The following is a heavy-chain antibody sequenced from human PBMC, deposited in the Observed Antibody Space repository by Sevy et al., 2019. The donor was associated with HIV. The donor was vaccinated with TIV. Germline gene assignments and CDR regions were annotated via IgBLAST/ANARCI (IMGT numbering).Heavy chain of an antibody. CDR3: ARDGLAATYYYDSSGNHYGMDV. Sequence: GGSLRLSCAASGFTFSSYWMSWVRQAPGKGLEWVANIKQDGSEKYYVNSVKGRFTISRDNAKNSLYLQMNSLRAEDTAVYYCARDGLAATYYYDSSGNHYGMDVWGQGTTVTVSS. CDR2: IKQDGSEK. V-gene: IGHV3-7*01. CDR1: GFTFSSYW. D-gene: IGHD3-22*01. J-gene: IGHJ6*02.